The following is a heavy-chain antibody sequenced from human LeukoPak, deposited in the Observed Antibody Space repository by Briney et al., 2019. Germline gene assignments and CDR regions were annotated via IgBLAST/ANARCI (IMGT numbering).Heavy chain of an antibody. CDR1: GFTFSNYG. J-gene: IGHJ4*02. CDR3: ARALAVAGTGGHY. D-gene: IGHD6-19*01. CDR2: IWYDGSNK. V-gene: IGHV3-33*01. Sequence: GGSLRLSCAASGFTFSNYGMHWVRQAPGKGPEWVALIWYDGSNKYYTDSVKGRLTISRDNSKDTLFLQMNGLRAEDTAVYYCARALAVAGTGGHYWGQGTPVTVSP.